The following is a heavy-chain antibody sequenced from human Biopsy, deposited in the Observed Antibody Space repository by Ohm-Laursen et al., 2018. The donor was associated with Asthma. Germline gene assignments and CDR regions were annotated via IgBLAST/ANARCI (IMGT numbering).Heavy chain of an antibody. Sequence: ASVKVSCKASGYTFIHFAIHWVRQAPGQRLEWMGWINAGDGNTKYSQKFQGRVTITRDTSASTAYMDLRSLRSEDTAMYYCARTYYDFLTGQVNYAFDLWGQGTMVTVSS. CDR1: GYTFIHFA. CDR2: INAGDGNT. CDR3: ARTYYDFLTGQVNYAFDL. D-gene: IGHD3-9*01. J-gene: IGHJ3*01. V-gene: IGHV1-3*01.